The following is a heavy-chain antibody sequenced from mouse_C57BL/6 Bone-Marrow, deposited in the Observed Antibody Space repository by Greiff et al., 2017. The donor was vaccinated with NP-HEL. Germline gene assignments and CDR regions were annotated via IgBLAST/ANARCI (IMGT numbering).Heavy chain of an antibody. J-gene: IGHJ1*03. CDR2: IDPENGDT. CDR1: GFNFTDDY. V-gene: IGHV14-4*01. D-gene: IGHD1-2*01. CDR3: TPATRWYFDV. Sequence: VQLQQPGAELVRPGASVKLSCTASGFNFTDDYMHWVKQRPEQGLEWIGWIDPENGDTEYASKFQGKATITADTSSHTAYLQLSSLTSEDTAVYYCTPATRWYFDVWGRGTTVTVSS.